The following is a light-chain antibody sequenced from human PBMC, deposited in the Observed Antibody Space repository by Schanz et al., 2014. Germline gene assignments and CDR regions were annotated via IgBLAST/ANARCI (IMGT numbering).Light chain of an antibody. V-gene: IGLV2-14*02. CDR2: EGS. J-gene: IGLJ2*01. CDR3: SSYAGNNPVV. Sequence: QSALTQPASVSGSPGQSITISCTGTSSDVGSYNLVSWYQQHPGKAPKLMIYEGSNRPSGVSNRFSGSKSGNTASLTVSGLQDEDEADYFCSSYAGNNPVVFGGGTKLTVL. CDR1: SSDVGSYNL.